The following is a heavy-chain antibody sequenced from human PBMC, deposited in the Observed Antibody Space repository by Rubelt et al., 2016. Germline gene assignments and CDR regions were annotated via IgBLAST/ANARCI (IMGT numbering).Heavy chain of an antibody. J-gene: IGHJ4*02. CDR3: ARHGHSSGRYLEKGGFDD. CDR2: IYYSGSS. CDR1: GGSISSYY. V-gene: IGHV4-59*08. D-gene: IGHD6-19*01. Sequence: QVQLQQWGAGLLKPSETLSLTCAVYGGSISSYYWTWIRQPPGKGLEWIGSIYYSGSSYHNPSLKSRVTISVDTSKMQFSLKLGSVTAADTAADYCARHGHSSGRYLEKGGFDDWGQGTLVFVSS.